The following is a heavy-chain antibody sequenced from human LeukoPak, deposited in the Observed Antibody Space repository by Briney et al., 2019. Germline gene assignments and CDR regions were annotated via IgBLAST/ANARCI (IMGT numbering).Heavy chain of an antibody. J-gene: IGHJ3*02. CDR1: GGSISSSSYY. CDR2: IYHSGST. CDR3: ARDERAEQLVLYAFDI. Sequence: SETLSLTCTVSGGSISSSSYYWGWIRQPPGKGLEWIGSIYHSGSTYYNPSLKSRVTISVDTSKNQFSLKLSSVTAADTAVYYCARDERAEQLVLYAFDIWGQGTMVTVSS. D-gene: IGHD6-13*01. V-gene: IGHV4-39*07.